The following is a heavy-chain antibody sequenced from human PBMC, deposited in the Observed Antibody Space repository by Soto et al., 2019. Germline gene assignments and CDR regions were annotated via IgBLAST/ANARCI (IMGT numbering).Heavy chain of an antibody. Sequence: SETLSLTCTVSGGSISSGNYYWSWIRQHPGKGLEWIGYIYYSGSTSYNPSLKSRVTISVDTSKNHFPLKLSSVTAADTAVYYCARVFSDSSSFFDPWGQGTLVTVSS. CDR2: IYYSGST. CDR3: ARVFSDSSSFFDP. D-gene: IGHD6-13*01. J-gene: IGHJ5*02. V-gene: IGHV4-31*03. CDR1: GGSISSGNYY.